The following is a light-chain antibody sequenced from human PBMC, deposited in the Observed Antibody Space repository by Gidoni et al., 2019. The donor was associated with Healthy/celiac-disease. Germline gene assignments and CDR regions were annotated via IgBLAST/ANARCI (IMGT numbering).Light chain of an antibody. V-gene: IGLV2-8*01. Sequence: QSALTQPPSASGSPGQSVTISCTGTSSDVGGYNYFSWYQQHPGKAPKLMIYEVSKRPSGVPDRFSGSKSGNTASLTVSGLQAEDEADYYCSSYAGSWVFGGGTKLTVL. CDR3: SSYAGSWV. CDR2: EVS. CDR1: SSDVGGYNY. J-gene: IGLJ3*02.